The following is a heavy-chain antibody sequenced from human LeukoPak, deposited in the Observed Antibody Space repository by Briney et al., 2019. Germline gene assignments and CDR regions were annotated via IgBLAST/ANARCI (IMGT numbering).Heavy chain of an antibody. CDR1: GFTFSSCA. CDR3: ARESYGILFDY. Sequence: PGGSLRLSCAASGFTFSSCAMHWVRQAPGKGLEWVAVISYDGSNKYYADSVKGRFTISRDNSKNTLYLQMNSLRAEDTAVYYCARESYGILFDYWGQGTLVTVSS. CDR2: ISYDGSNK. V-gene: IGHV3-30-3*01. J-gene: IGHJ4*02. D-gene: IGHD4-17*01.